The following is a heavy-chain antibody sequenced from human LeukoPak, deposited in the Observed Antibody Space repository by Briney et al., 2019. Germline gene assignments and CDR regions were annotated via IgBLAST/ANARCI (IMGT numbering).Heavy chain of an antibody. V-gene: IGHV4-34*01. D-gene: IGHD3-3*01. J-gene: IGHJ6*03. Sequence: SETLSLTCAVYGGSFSGYYWGWIRQPPGKGLEWIGEINHSGSTNYNPSLKSRVTISVDTSKNQFSLKLSSVTAADTAVYYCARSDPYTIFGVVPYYCYYMDVWGKGTTVTVSS. CDR1: GGSFSGYY. CDR2: INHSGST. CDR3: ARSDPYTIFGVVPYYCYYMDV.